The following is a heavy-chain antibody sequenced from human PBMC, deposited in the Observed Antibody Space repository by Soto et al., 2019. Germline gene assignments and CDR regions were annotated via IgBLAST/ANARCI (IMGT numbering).Heavy chain of an antibody. CDR3: KTAGMGKYNWNYVGNFDY. J-gene: IGHJ4*02. D-gene: IGHD1-7*01. CDR1: GFTFSDYY. Sequence: GGSLRLSCAASGFTFSDYYMSWIRQAPGKGLEWVSYISSSGSTIYYADSVKGRFTISRDNAKNSLYLQMNSLRAEDTAVYYCKTAGMGKYNWNYVGNFDYWGQGTLVTVSS. V-gene: IGHV3-11*01. CDR2: ISSSGSTI.